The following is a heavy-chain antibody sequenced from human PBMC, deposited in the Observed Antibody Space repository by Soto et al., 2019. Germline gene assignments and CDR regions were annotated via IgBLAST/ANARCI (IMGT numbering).Heavy chain of an antibody. CDR2: IYYSGST. D-gene: IGHD5-12*01. V-gene: IGHV4-59*01. CDR3: ARRGYDFYLDN. J-gene: IGHJ4*02. Sequence: SETLSLTCTVSGGSISSYYWSWIRQPPGKGLEWIGYIYYSGSTNYNPSLKSRVTISVDTSKKQFSLKLSSVTAADTAVYYCARRGYDFYLDNWGQGTLVTVSS. CDR1: GGSISSYY.